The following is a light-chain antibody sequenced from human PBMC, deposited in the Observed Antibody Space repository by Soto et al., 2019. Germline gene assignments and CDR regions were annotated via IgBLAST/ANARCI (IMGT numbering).Light chain of an antibody. J-gene: IGKJ1*01. CDR3: QKYNGAPRT. Sequence: DIQMTQSPSSLSASVGDRVTITCRASQGISNHLAWYQQKPGKVPKLLIYAASTLQSGVPSRFSGSGSGTDFTLTTSSLQPEDFATYYCQKYNGAPRTFGQGTKVDIK. CDR1: QGISNH. V-gene: IGKV1-27*01. CDR2: AAS.